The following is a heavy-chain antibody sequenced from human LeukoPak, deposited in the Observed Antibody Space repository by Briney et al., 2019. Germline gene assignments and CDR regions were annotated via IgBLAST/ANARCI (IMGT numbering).Heavy chain of an antibody. J-gene: IGHJ3*02. V-gene: IGHV1-69*06. Sequence: ASVKVSCKASGGTFSSYAISWVRQAPGQGLEWMGGIIPIFGTANYAQKFQGRVTITADKSTSTAYMELSSLRSEDTAVYYCARAPAYGSGSYFVVTATSDHAFDIWGQGTMVTVSS. CDR1: GGTFSSYA. CDR2: IIPIFGTA. CDR3: ARAPAYGSGSYFVVTATSDHAFDI. D-gene: IGHD3-10*01.